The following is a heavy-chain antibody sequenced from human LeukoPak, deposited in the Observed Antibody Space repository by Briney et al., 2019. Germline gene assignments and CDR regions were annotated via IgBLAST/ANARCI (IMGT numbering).Heavy chain of an antibody. V-gene: IGHV3-30*18. J-gene: IGHJ6*02. D-gene: IGHD2-2*01. CDR2: ISYAGSEK. CDR1: GFTFSTYG. CDR3: VEVVPAASTGHYYGMDV. Sequence: PGGSLRLSCAASGFTFSTYGMHWVRQAPGKGLEWVAVISYAGSEKFHAESVKGRFTISRDNSKNTLYLEMNSLRAEDTAVYYCVEVVPAASTGHYYGMDVWGQGTTVTVSS.